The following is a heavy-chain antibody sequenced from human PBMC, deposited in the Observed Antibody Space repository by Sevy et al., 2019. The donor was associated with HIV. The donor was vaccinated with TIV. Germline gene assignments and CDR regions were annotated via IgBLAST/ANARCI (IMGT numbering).Heavy chain of an antibody. V-gene: IGHV3-30-3*01. Sequence: GGSLRLSCAASGFTFSSYAMHWVRQAPGKGLEWVAVILYDGSNKYYADSVKGRFTISRDNSKNTLYLQMNSLRAEDTAVYYCAREGVGATTDAFDIWGQGTMVTVSS. J-gene: IGHJ3*02. CDR2: ILYDGSNK. CDR1: GFTFSSYA. D-gene: IGHD1-26*01. CDR3: AREGVGATTDAFDI.